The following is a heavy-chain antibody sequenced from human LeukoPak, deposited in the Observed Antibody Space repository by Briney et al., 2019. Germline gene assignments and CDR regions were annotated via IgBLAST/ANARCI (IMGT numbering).Heavy chain of an antibody. V-gene: IGHV3-53*01. CDR3: ATTRDSSGYLDY. Sequence: GGSLRLSCAASGFTVSSNYMSWVRQAPGKGLEWVSVIYSGGSTYYADSVKGRFTISRDNSKNTLYLQMNSLRAEDTAVYYCATTRDSSGYLDYWGQGTLVTVSS. CDR2: IYSGGST. D-gene: IGHD3-22*01. J-gene: IGHJ4*02. CDR1: GFTVSSNY.